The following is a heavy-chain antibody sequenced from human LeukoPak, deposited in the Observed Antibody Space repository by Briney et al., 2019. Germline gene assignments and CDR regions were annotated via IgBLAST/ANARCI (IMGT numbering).Heavy chain of an antibody. CDR2: IYYRGST. CDR1: GYX. V-gene: IGHV4-31*02. J-gene: IGHJ4*02. Sequence: GYXXXXXXQXPGKGLEXIVYIYYRGSTYYNPSLKSRVTISVDTSKNQFSLKLSSVTAADTAVYYCARSVHYYDSSGSDFDYWGQGTLVTVSS. D-gene: IGHD3-22*01. CDR3: ARSVHYYDSSGSDFDY.